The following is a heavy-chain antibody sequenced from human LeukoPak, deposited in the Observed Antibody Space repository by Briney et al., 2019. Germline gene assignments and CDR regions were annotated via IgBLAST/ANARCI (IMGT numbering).Heavy chain of an antibody. CDR2: ISSSSRNI. V-gene: IGHV3-48*03. Sequence: GGSLRLSCVVSGFTSSRYEMHWVRQAPGKGLEWVSYISSSSRNINYADSVRGRFTISRNNAESSLYLQMNSLRVDDRAIYYCTRGGAARPDYWGQGTLVTVSS. CDR1: GFTSSRYE. J-gene: IGHJ4*02. D-gene: IGHD6-6*01. CDR3: TRGGAARPDY.